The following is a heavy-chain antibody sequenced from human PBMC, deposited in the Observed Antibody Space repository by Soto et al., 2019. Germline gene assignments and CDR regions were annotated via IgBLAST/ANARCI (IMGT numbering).Heavy chain of an antibody. J-gene: IGHJ4*02. CDR2: ITASNGNT. Sequence: QVQLVQSGAEMKKPGASVRVSCKASGYTFPNYDISWVRQAPGQGLEWMGWITASNGNTNYAQKLQGRFTTTTDSTPTTAYMDLRSLRSDDTAVYYCASLTSAVTAAGWWSTFDNWGQGTLITVSS. CDR1: GYTFPNYD. CDR3: ASLTSAVTAAGWWSTFDN. D-gene: IGHD2-15*01. V-gene: IGHV1-18*01.